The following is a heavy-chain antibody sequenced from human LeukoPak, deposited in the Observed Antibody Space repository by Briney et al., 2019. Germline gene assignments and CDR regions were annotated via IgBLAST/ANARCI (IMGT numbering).Heavy chain of an antibody. J-gene: IGHJ3*02. Sequence: SETLSLTCTVSGDSIRSYYWTWIRQPPGKGLEWNGYVYYSGSTNYNPSLKSRVTISADTSTNQFSLKLNSVTAADTAVYYCARRRRIAAAGTDAFDIWGQGTMVTVSS. D-gene: IGHD6-13*01. CDR1: GDSIRSYY. CDR3: ARRRRIAAAGTDAFDI. V-gene: IGHV4-59*08. CDR2: VYYSGST.